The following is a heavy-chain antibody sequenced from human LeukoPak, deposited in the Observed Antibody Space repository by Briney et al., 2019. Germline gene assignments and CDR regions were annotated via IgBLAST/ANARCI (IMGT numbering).Heavy chain of an antibody. CDR1: GGSISSGGYS. Sequence: SETLSLTCAVSGGSISSGGYSWSWIRQPPGKGLEWIGYINHSGSTNYNPSLKSRVTISVDTSRNQFSLKLSSVTAADTAVYYCARGGWLRPFDYWGQGTLVTVSS. D-gene: IGHD5-12*01. CDR3: ARGGWLRPFDY. CDR2: INHSGST. V-gene: IGHV4-30-2*01. J-gene: IGHJ4*02.